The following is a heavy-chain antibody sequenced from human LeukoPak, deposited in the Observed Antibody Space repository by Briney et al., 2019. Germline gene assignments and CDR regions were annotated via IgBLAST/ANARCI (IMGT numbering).Heavy chain of an antibody. Sequence: KPSETLSLTCAVYGGSFSGYYWSWIRQPPGKGLEWIGEINHSGSTNYNPSLKSRVTISVDTSKNQFSLKLSSVTAADTAVYYCARDDPIAVAPFDYWGQGTLVTVSS. D-gene: IGHD6-19*01. CDR2: INHSGST. V-gene: IGHV4-34*01. CDR1: GGSFSGYY. J-gene: IGHJ4*02. CDR3: ARDDPIAVAPFDY.